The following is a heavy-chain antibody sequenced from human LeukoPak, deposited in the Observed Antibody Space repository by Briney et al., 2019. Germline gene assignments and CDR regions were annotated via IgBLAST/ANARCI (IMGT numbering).Heavy chain of an antibody. J-gene: IGHJ4*02. CDR1: GYAFSGYY. V-gene: IGHV1-2*02. CDR3: ARDGKDY. D-gene: IGHD1-26*01. Sequence: ASVKVSCKASGYAFSGYYMHWVRQAPGQGLEWMGWINPKSGATNYAQRFQGRVTMTSDTSISTAYTEVKRVTSDDTAVYYCARDGKDYWGQGTLVTVSS. CDR2: INPKSGAT.